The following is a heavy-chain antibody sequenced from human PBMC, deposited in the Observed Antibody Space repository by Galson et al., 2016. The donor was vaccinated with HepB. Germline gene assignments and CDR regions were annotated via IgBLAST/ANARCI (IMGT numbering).Heavy chain of an antibody. Sequence: SLRLSCAASGFTVSGSYMSWVRQAPGKGLQWVSVIYGDGTTYYTDSVMGSFTIASDSAENTVFIQMNSLRTEDTALYYCARGEGIAVVALEDCYFDLWGRGTLLTVSA. CDR1: GFTVSGSY. V-gene: IGHV3-66*01. CDR3: ARGEGIAVVALEDCYFDL. CDR2: IYGDGTT. J-gene: IGHJ2*01. D-gene: IGHD2-21*01.